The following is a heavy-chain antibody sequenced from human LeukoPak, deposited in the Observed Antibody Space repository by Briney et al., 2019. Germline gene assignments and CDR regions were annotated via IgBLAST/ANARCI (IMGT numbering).Heavy chain of an antibody. D-gene: IGHD4-11*01. Sequence: SETLSLTCTVSGVSISSSSYYWGWIRQPPGKGLEWIANIFYSGSTYYHPSLKSRVTISVDTSKNQFSLKLSSVTAADSAVYYCASLPVTTIFDYWGQGTLVTVSS. J-gene: IGHJ4*02. CDR1: GVSISSSSYY. V-gene: IGHV4-39*01. CDR3: ASLPVTTIFDY. CDR2: IFYSGST.